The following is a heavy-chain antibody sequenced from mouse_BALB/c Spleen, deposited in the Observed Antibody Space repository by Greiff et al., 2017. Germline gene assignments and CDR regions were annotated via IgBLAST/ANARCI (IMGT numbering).Heavy chain of an antibody. CDR3: ARHRSYRYAMDY. CDR1: GFSLTSYG. CDR2: IWSDGST. J-gene: IGHJ4*01. D-gene: IGHD1-1*01. V-gene: IGHV2-6-2*01. Sequence: VMLVESGPDLVAPSQSLSITCTVSGFSLTSYGVHWVRQPPGKGLEWLVVIWSDGSTTYNSALKSRLSISKDNSKSQVFLKMNSLQTDDTAMYYCARHRSYRYAMDYWGQGTSVTVSS.